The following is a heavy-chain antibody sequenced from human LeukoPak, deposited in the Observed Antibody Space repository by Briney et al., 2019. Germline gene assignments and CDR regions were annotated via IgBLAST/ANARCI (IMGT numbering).Heavy chain of an antibody. CDR1: GGSISSYY. CDR3: ARDPARLRYMDV. D-gene: IGHD2-2*01. CDR2: IYYSGST. J-gene: IGHJ6*03. V-gene: IGHV4-59*01. Sequence: SETLSLTCTVSGGSISSYYWSRIRQPPGKGLEWIGYIYYSGSTNYNPSLKSRVTISVDTSKNQFSLKLSSVTAADTAVYYCARDPARLRYMDVWGKGTTVTVSS.